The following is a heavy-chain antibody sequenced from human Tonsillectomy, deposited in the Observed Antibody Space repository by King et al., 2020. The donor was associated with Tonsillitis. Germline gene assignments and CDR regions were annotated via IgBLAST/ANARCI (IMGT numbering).Heavy chain of an antibody. V-gene: IGHV3-23*04. CDR3: ARGSWGVGPYYGMDV. D-gene: IGHD1-26*01. CDR1: GFAFSSYA. J-gene: IGHJ6*02. Sequence: EVQPVESGGAWVQPGGSLRLSCAASGFAFSSYAMSWVRQAPGKGPEWVSAITDSGSKTYYADSVEGRLTISRDNSKNTLYLQMNSLGAEDTAIYYCARGSWGVGPYYGMDVWGRGTTVTVSS. CDR2: ITDSGSKT.